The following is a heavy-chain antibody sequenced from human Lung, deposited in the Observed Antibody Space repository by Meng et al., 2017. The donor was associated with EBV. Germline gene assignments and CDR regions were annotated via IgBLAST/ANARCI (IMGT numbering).Heavy chain of an antibody. Sequence: QWNLVHHGAELKRPGASVKASCKAAGYTFNRYAMNWVRQAPGQGLEWMGRINTNTGNPTYAQGFTGRFVFSLDTSVSTAYLQISNLKAEDTAVYYCATFTGMRIVVLESWGQGTLVTVSS. D-gene: IGHD3-22*01. J-gene: IGHJ4*02. CDR2: INTNTGNP. V-gene: IGHV7-4-1*02. CDR3: ATFTGMRIVVLES. CDR1: GYTFNRYA.